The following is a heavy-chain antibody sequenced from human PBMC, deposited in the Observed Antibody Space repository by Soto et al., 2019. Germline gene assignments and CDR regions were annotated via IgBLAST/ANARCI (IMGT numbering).Heavy chain of an antibody. J-gene: IGHJ3*02. Sequence: QVQLVESGGGLVKPGGSLRLSCAASGFTFSDYYMSWIRKAPGKGLEWVSYISSSGSTIYYADSVKGRFTISRDNAKNSLYLHMNSLRAEDTAGYYCARDPQYNWNEASDAFEIWGQGTRVTVSS. CDR1: GFTFSDYY. CDR2: ISSSGSTI. CDR3: ARDPQYNWNEASDAFEI. D-gene: IGHD1-20*01. V-gene: IGHV3-11*01.